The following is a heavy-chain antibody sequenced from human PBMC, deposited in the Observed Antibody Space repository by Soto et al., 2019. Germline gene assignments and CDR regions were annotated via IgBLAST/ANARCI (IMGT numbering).Heavy chain of an antibody. Sequence: EVQLLESGGGLVQPGGSLRLSCAASGFTFSSYAMSWVRQAPGKGLEWVSAISGSGGSTYYADAVKGRFTISRDNSKNTLYLQMNSLRAEDTAVYYCAKEEEVARVTNRNRDDVDYWGQGTLVTVSS. CDR2: ISGSGGST. D-gene: IGHD2-15*01. CDR3: AKEEEVARVTNRNRDDVDY. CDR1: GFTFSSYA. V-gene: IGHV3-23*01. J-gene: IGHJ4*02.